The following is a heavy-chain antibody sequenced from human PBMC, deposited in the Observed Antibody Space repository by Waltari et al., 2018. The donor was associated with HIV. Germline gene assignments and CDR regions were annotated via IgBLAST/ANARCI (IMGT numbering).Heavy chain of an antibody. CDR3: AKAVMETAVSSPVDC. D-gene: IGHD5-18*01. V-gene: IGHV3-23*04. Sequence: EVQLVESGGGVVHPGGSLRLSCPASGFTFNPFARSWVRQAPGKGLEWVSVISGSGGTTYYADSVKGRFTVSRDNFKNTVYLQMNSLRAGDTAIYYCAKAVMETAVSSPVDCWGQGALVTVSS. CDR1: GFTFNPFA. J-gene: IGHJ4*02. CDR2: ISGSGGTT.